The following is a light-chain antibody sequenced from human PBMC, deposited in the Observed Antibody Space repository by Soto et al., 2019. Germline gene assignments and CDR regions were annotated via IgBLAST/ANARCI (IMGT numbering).Light chain of an antibody. CDR1: VLAKKY. Sequence: SYELTQPSSVSVSPGQTARITCSGDVLAKKYARWFQQKPGQAPVLVIYKDSERPSGIPERFSGSSSGTTVTLTISGAQVEDEADCYCYSAADNNQVFGGGTKLTVL. V-gene: IGLV3-27*01. J-gene: IGLJ2*01. CDR2: KDS. CDR3: YSAADNNQV.